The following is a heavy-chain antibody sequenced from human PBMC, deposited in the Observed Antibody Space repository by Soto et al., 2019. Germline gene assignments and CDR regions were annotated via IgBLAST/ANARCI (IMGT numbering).Heavy chain of an antibody. D-gene: IGHD3-10*01. V-gene: IGHV4-30-4*01. CDR2: IYYSGST. CDR3: ARELLWFGESSQFDA. CDR1: GGSICSGDYY. Sequence: QVQLQESGPGLVKPSQTLSLTCTVSGGSICSGDYYWSWIRQPPGKGLEWIGYIYYSGSTYYNPSLKSRVTISVDTSKNQFSLKLSSVTAADTAVYYCARELLWFGESSQFDAWGQGTLVTVSS. J-gene: IGHJ5*02.